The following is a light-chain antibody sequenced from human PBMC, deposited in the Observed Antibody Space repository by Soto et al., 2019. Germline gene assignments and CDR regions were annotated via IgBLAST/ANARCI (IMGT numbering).Light chain of an antibody. CDR1: SGSVSTSYY. V-gene: IGLV8-61*01. CDR3: ARYMGSGIWV. J-gene: IGLJ3*02. CDR2: SPN. Sequence: QTVVTQEPSFSVSPGRSVTLTCGFSSGSVSTSYYPSGYQQTPGQAPRTLIYSPNTRSSGVPDRFSGSILGNKAALTITGAQADDEADYYCARYMGSGIWVLGGGTKLTVL.